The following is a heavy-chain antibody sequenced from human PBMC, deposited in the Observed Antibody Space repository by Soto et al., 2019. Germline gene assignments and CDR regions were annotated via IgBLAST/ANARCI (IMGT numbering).Heavy chain of an antibody. J-gene: IGHJ3*02. CDR3: TTGDCGGDCKYAVDI. Sequence: GGSLRLSCAASGFTFSNAWMSWVRQAPGKGLEWVGRIKSKTDGGTTDYAAPVKGRFTISRDDSKNTLYLQMNSLKTEDTAVYYCTTGDCGGDCKYAVDIWGQGTMVTVSS. V-gene: IGHV3-15*01. CDR2: IKSKTDGGTT. D-gene: IGHD2-21*01. CDR1: GFTFSNAW.